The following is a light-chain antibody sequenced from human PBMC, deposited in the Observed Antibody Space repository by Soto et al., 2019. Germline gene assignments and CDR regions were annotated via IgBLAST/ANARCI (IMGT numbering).Light chain of an antibody. V-gene: IGLV1-51*01. CDR2: DNN. CDR1: SSNIGTYY. Sequence: QSVLTQPPSVSAAPGQMVTISCSGSSSNIGTYYVSWYQQLPGTAPKLLIYDNNKRPSGIPDRFSGSKSGTSATLGITGLQTGDEADYYCGTWDSSLSAGRVFGGGTKLTVL. CDR3: GTWDSSLSAGRV. J-gene: IGLJ2*01.